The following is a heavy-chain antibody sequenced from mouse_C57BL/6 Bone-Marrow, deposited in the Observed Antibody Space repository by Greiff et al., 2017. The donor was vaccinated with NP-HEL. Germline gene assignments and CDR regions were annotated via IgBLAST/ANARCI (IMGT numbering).Heavy chain of an antibody. CDR1: GYTFTDYY. V-gene: IGHV1-76*01. D-gene: IGHD1-1*01. Sequence: QVQLKESGAELVRPGASVKLSCKASGYTFTDYYINWVKQRPGQGLEWIARIYPGSGNTYYNEKFKGKATLTAEKSSSTAYMQLSSLTSEDSAVYFCARRGVVATGDAMDYWGQGTSVTVSS. CDR3: ARRGVVATGDAMDY. CDR2: IYPGSGNT. J-gene: IGHJ4*01.